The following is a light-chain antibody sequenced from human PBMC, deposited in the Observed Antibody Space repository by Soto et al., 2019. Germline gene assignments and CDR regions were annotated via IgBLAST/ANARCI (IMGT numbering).Light chain of an antibody. Sequence: QSALAQPHSASGTPGQRVTISCSGSSSNIGTSSVRWFQQLPGTAPKLLISTTNQRPSGVPERFSGSKSGTSASLAISGLQSEEEADYYCAAWDASLNGHVFGTGTKVTVL. J-gene: IGLJ1*01. CDR2: TTN. CDR1: SSNIGTSS. V-gene: IGLV1-44*01. CDR3: AAWDASLNGHV.